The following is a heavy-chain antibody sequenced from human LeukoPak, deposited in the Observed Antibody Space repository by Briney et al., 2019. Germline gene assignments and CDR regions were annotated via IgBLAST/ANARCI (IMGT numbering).Heavy chain of an antibody. CDR3: AKDGKATYGTLFYFYGMDV. V-gene: IGHV3-30*18. Sequence: QSGGSLRLSCAVSGFTFSSYGMHWVRQAPGKGLEWVAAISYDGRNKHYADSVNGRFAISRDNSKNTLDLQMNSLRDEDTAVYYCAKDGKATYGTLFYFYGMDVWGQGPRSPSP. CDR2: ISYDGRNK. J-gene: IGHJ6*02. D-gene: IGHD5-12*01. CDR1: GFTFSSYG.